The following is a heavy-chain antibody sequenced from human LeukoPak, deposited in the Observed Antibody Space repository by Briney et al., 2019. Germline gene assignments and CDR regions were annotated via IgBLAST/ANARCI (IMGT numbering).Heavy chain of an antibody. V-gene: IGHV3-74*01. D-gene: IGHD6-19*01. CDR2: IYNDGSST. J-gene: IGHJ4*02. CDR1: GFTFSDTW. CDR3: ARAAVATLLSY. Sequence: QPGGSLRLSCAASGFTFSDTWMHWVRQAPGKGLVWVSRIYNDGSSTSYADSVKGRFTISRDNAKSTLYLQMNSLRAEDTAVYYCARAAVATLLSYWGQGTLVTVSS.